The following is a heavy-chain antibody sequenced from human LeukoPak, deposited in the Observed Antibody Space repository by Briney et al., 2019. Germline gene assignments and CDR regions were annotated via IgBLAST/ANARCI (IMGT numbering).Heavy chain of an antibody. D-gene: IGHD5-18*01. CDR1: GFSVSTSY. Sequence: PGGSLRLSCAASGFSVSTSYMSWVRQAPAKGLEWVSVIYSGDNTYYADFVKGRFTISRDNSKNTLYLQMNSLRAEDTAVYLCAREGSGYTYGYNDAFDLWGQGTMVTVSS. CDR2: IYSGDNT. V-gene: IGHV3-53*01. J-gene: IGHJ3*01. CDR3: AREGSGYTYGYNDAFDL.